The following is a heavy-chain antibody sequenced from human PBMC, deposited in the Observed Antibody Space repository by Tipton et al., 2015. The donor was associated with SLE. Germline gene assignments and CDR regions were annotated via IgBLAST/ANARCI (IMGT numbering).Heavy chain of an antibody. CDR2: ISSSGSTI. CDR3: ATQRVYPWNAMDV. Sequence: GSLRLSCAASGFIFSDHYTSWVRQAPGKGLEWVAYISSSGSTIYYADSVKGRFTISRDNAKKSLYLQMNGLRGEDMAIYYCATQRVYPWNAMDVWGQGTTVTVSS. J-gene: IGHJ6*02. D-gene: IGHD1-1*01. CDR1: GFIFSDHY. V-gene: IGHV3-11*01.